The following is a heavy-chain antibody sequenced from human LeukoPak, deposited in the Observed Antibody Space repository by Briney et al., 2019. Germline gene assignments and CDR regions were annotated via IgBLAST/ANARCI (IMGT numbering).Heavy chain of an antibody. CDR3: ARDRGLQGSYYFDY. Sequence: GGSLRLSCAASGFTFNSYSMSWVRQAPGKGLEWVSYISGGTGTIYYADSVKGRFTISRDNAKNSLFLQMNSLRAEDTAVYYCARDRGLQGSYYFDYWGQGTLVTVSS. V-gene: IGHV3-48*01. D-gene: IGHD5-24*01. CDR1: GFTFNSYS. J-gene: IGHJ4*02. CDR2: ISGGTGTI.